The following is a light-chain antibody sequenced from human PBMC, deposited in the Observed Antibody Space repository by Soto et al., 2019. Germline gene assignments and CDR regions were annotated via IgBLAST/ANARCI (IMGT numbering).Light chain of an antibody. Sequence: DIQMTQSPSTLSASVGDRVTITCRASQSISSWLAWYQQKPGKAPKLLIYKASSLESGVPSRFSGSGSGTEFTLTISSLQPDDLATYYCQQYNSYSYTFGQGTKLEIQ. V-gene: IGKV1-5*03. CDR1: QSISSW. CDR3: QQYNSYSYT. J-gene: IGKJ2*01. CDR2: KAS.